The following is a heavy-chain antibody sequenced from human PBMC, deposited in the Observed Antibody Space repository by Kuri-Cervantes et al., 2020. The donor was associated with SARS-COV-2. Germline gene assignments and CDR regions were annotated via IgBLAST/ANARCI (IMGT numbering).Heavy chain of an antibody. CDR2: IHPNTGGT. CDR3: ARAPYYDYPGSYYYYMDV. V-gene: IGHV1-2*02. CDR1: GYTFTAYF. D-gene: IGHD3-3*01. Sequence: ASVKVSCKASGYTFTAYFMHWVRQAPGQGLEYMGWIHPNTGGTPFAQKFPGRVTLTRDTSITTVYMELYSLTSDDTAVYYCARAPYYDYPGSYYYYMDVWGKGTTVTVSS. J-gene: IGHJ6*03.